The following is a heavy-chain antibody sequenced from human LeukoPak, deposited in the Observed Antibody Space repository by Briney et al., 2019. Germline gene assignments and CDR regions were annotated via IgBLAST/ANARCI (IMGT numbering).Heavy chain of an antibody. J-gene: IGHJ4*02. CDR2: INGDGSDT. Sequence: GGSLRLSCAASGFTFSGFWMHWVRQAPGQGLVWVSRINGDGSDTTYADSVKGRFTISRDNVRNTLHLQMSSLRAEDTAVYYCARTMTGGFFDFWGQGTLVTVSS. V-gene: IGHV3-74*03. CDR1: GFTFSGFW. CDR3: ARTMTGGFFDF. D-gene: IGHD3-16*01.